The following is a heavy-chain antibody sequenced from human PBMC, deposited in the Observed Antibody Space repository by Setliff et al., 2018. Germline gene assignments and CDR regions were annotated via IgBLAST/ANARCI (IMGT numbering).Heavy chain of an antibody. CDR1: GFTFSGSA. D-gene: IGHD5-12*01. Sequence: TGGSLRLSCAVSGFTFSGSAVHWVRQASGKGLEWVGRIRSKANSYATRYTESVKGRFTISRDDSKNTAYLQMDSLNTEDTAVYYCIVAGNYFDYWGQGTLVTVSS. CDR3: IVAGNYFDY. CDR2: IRSKANSYAT. V-gene: IGHV3-73*01. J-gene: IGHJ4*02.